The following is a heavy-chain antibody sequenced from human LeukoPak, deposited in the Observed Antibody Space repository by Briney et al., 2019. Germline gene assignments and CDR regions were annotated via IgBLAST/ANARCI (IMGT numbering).Heavy chain of an antibody. CDR1: GGSISSGSYY. D-gene: IGHD4-23*01. V-gene: IGHV4-31*03. CDR3: ASSGNSRIVDY. Sequence: PSETLSLTCTVSGGSISSGSYYWSWIRQHPGKGLEWIGYIYYSGSTYYNPSLKSRVTISVDTSKNQFSLKLSSVTAADTAVYYCASSGNSRIVDYWGQGTLVTVSS. J-gene: IGHJ4*02. CDR2: IYYSGST.